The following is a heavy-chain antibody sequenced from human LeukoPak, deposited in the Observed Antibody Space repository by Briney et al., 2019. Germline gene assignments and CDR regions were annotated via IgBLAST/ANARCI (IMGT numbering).Heavy chain of an antibody. V-gene: IGHV3-21*01. CDR1: GVTFSSYT. CDR2: ITSSSSYT. Sequence: GGSPRLSCAVSGVTFSSYTMNWVRQAPGKGLEWVSLITSSSSYTYYADSVKGRFTSSRDNAKNSLYLQMNSLRAEDTAFYYCARVRYGSSWDWGQGTLVTVSS. D-gene: IGHD6-13*01. J-gene: IGHJ4*02. CDR3: ARVRYGSSWD.